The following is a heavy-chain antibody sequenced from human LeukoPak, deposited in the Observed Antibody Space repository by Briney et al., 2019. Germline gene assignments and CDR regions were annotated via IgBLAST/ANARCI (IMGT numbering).Heavy chain of an antibody. J-gene: IGHJ4*02. CDR2: INHSGST. D-gene: IGHD3-9*01. CDR1: GGSFSGYY. CDR3: ARDPDYDILTGFDY. Sequence: PSETLSLTCAVYGGSFSGYYWSWIRQPPGKGLEWIGEINHSGSTNYNPSLKSRVTMSVDTSKNQFSLKLSSVTAADTAVYYCARDPDYDILTGFDYWGQGTLVTVSS. V-gene: IGHV4-34*01.